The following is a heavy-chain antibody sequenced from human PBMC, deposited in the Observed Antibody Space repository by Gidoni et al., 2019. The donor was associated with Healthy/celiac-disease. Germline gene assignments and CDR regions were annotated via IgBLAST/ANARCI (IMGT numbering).Heavy chain of an antibody. CDR2: TDTSRST. Sequence: QVQLQESGTGLVKPSETLSLTCTVSGGSISSYSWSWLRQPAGKGLGWIGRTDTSRSTNYNPSLKSRVTMSVDTSKNQFSLKLSSVTAADTAVYYCASAYGSGWYDNCFDPWGQGTLVTVSS. CDR3: ASAYGSGWYDNCFDP. D-gene: IGHD6-19*01. J-gene: IGHJ5*02. CDR1: GGSISSYS. V-gene: IGHV4-4*07.